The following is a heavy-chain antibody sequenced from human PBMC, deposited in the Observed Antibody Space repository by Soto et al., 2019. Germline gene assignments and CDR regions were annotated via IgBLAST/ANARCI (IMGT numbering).Heavy chain of an antibody. CDR2: IYYSGST. J-gene: IGHJ4*02. CDR1: GGSISSGDYY. V-gene: IGHV4-30-4*01. Sequence: QVQLQESGPGLVKPSQTLSLTCTVSGGSISSGDYYWSWLRQPPGKGLEWIGYIYYSGSTYYHPSLKSRLTISLDTSNNQLSLKLSCVTAADTAIYYCARTTMTTQRNFDYWGQGTLVTVSS. D-gene: IGHD4-17*01. CDR3: ARTTMTTQRNFDY.